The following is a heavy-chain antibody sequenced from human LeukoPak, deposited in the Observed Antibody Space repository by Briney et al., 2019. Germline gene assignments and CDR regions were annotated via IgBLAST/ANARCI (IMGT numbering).Heavy chain of an antibody. CDR2: IYYGGST. D-gene: IGHD4-17*01. J-gene: IGHJ6*02. CDR3: ARQYGYYYGMDV. V-gene: IGHV4-59*01. CDR1: GGSISSYY. Sequence: SETLSLTCTVSGGSISSYYWNWIRQPPGKGLEWIGYIYYGGSTNYNPSLKSRVTISVDTSKNQFSLKPSSVTAADTAVYYCARQYGYYYGMDVWGQGTTVTVSS.